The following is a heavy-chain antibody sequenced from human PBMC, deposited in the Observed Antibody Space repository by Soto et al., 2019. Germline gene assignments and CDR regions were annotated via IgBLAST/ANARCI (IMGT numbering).Heavy chain of an antibody. D-gene: IGHD2-2*01. CDR2: IIPIFATA. CDR3: ARTYCSSTSCPYDYGMDV. CDR1: GGTFSSYA. V-gene: IGHV1-69*01. Sequence: QVQLVQSGAEVKKPGSSVKVSCKASGGTFSSYAISWVRQAPGQGLEWMGGIIPIFATANYAQKFQDRVTITADESTSTAYMELSSLRSDDTAVYYCARTYCSSTSCPYDYGMDVWGQGTTVTVSS. J-gene: IGHJ6*02.